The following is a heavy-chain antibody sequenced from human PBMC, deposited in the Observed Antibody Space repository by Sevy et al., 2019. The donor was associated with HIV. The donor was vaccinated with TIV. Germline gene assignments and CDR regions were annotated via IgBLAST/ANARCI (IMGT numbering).Heavy chain of an antibody. J-gene: IGHJ4*02. CDR3: AKDLGGTMVRGVIVEPGPFDY. CDR1: GFTFDDYA. D-gene: IGHD3-10*01. Sequence: GGSLRLSCAASGFTFDDYAMHWVRQAPGKGLEWVSGISWNSGSIGYAGSVKGRFTISRDNAKNSLYLQMNSLRAEDTALYYCAKDLGGTMVRGVIVEPGPFDYWGQGTLVTVSS. CDR2: ISWNSGSI. V-gene: IGHV3-9*01.